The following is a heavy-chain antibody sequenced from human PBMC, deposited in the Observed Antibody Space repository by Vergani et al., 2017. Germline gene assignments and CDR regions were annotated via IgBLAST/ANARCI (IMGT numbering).Heavy chain of an antibody. CDR2: MFYSGST. Sequence: QVQLQESGPGLLKPSQTLSLTCTVSGGSISSGDYYWSWIRQHPGKGLEWIGYMFYSGSTYYNPSLKSRVIISVDSSKNPFSLKLSSVTAADTAVYYCARRTIADSAFDIWGQGTMVTVSS. D-gene: IGHD4/OR15-4a*01. CDR3: ARRTIADSAFDI. CDR1: GGSISSGDYY. V-gene: IGHV4-31*03. J-gene: IGHJ3*02.